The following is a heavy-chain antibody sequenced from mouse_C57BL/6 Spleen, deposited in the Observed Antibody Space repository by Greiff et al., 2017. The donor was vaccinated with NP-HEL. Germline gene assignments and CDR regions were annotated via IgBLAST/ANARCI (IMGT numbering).Heavy chain of an antibody. Sequence: VHLVESGPGLVAPSQSLSITCTVSGFSLTSYDISWIRQPPGKGLEWLGVIWTGGGTNYNSAFMSRLSISKDNSKSQVFLKMTSLQTDDTAIYYCVRYYGSSHYYAMDYWGQGTSVTVSS. V-gene: IGHV2-9-2*01. CDR1: GFSLTSYD. J-gene: IGHJ4*01. CDR2: IWTGGGT. CDR3: VRYYGSSHYYAMDY. D-gene: IGHD1-1*01.